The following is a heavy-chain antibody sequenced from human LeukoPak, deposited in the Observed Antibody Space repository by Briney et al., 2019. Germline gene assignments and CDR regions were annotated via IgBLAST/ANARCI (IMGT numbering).Heavy chain of an antibody. CDR2: INPNSGGT. V-gene: IGHV1-2*02. CDR1: GYTFTDYY. CDR3: ARANALYCSSTSCLFDY. J-gene: IGHJ4*02. Sequence: ASVKVSCTASGYTFTDYYIHWVRQAPGQGLELMAWINPNSGGTYYAQNFHDRITLTRDTSISTAYMELSRLRSDDTAIYYCARANALYCSSTSCLFDYWGQGTLVTVSS. D-gene: IGHD2-2*01.